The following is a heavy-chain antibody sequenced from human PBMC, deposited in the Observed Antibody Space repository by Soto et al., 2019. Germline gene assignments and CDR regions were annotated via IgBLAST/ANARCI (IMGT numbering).Heavy chain of an antibody. V-gene: IGHV4-34*01. J-gene: IGHJ4*02. CDR1: GGSFSDYF. CDR3: ASSGTSRH. CDR2: INHSGST. Sequence: QVQLQQWGAGLLKPSETLSLTCAVYGGSFSDYFWSWIRQPPGRGLEWIGEINHSGSTRYNPSLNSRVTISVAPSTTHFSLKLSSVTAADTAVYFCASSGTSRHWGQGTLVTVSS. D-gene: IGHD2-2*01.